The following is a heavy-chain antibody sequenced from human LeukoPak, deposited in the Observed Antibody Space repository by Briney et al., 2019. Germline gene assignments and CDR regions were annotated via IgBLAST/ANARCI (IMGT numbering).Heavy chain of an antibody. CDR1: GVSISSYN. J-gene: IGHJ6*02. Sequence: PSETLSLTATVSGVSISSYNWSWMRQRPGKGLEWIGRIYTSGSTNYNPSPKRRVTMSVDTSKNQFSLKLSSVTAADTAVYYCARVSRELGMGYYYYGMDVWGQGTTVTVSS. CDR3: ARVSRELGMGYYYYGMDV. V-gene: IGHV4-4*07. CDR2: IYTSGST. D-gene: IGHD1-26*01.